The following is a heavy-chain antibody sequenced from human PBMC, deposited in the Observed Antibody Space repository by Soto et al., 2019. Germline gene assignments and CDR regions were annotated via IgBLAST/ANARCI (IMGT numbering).Heavy chain of an antibody. J-gene: IGHJ6*02. CDR3: ARTSYYDSSGYYGMDV. D-gene: IGHD3-22*01. CDR2: IHHSGSS. V-gene: IGHV4-4*02. Sequence: QVQLQESGPGLVKPSGTLSLTCAVSAGSISSRNWWTWVRQSPGKGLEWIGEIHHSGSSNYNPSLKSRVTISVDNPKNQFSLKLTSVTAADTAVYYCARTSYYDSSGYYGMDVWGQGTTVTVSS. CDR1: AGSISSRNW.